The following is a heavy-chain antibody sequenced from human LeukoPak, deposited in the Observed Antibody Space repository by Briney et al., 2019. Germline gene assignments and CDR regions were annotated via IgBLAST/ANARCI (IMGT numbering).Heavy chain of an antibody. Sequence: GGSLRLSCAASGFTFSNAWMSWVRQAPGKGLEWVGRIKSKTDGGTTDYAAPVKGRFTISRDDSKNTLYLQMNSLRAEDTAVYYCARSKWFGELLFDYWGQGTLVTVSS. D-gene: IGHD3-10*01. CDR1: GFTFSNAW. V-gene: IGHV3-15*01. CDR2: IKSKTDGGTT. J-gene: IGHJ4*02. CDR3: ARSKWFGELLFDY.